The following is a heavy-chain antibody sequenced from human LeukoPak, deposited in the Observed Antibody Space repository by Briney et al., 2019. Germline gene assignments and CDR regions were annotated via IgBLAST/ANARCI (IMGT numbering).Heavy chain of an antibody. V-gene: IGHV5-51*01. Sequence: GESLKISCKGSGYSFTSYGIGWVRQMPGKGLEWMGIIYPGDSDPRYSPSFQGQVTISADKSFSTAYLQWSSLKASDTAMYYCARHRSRYCSSTSCYGPYYFDYWGQGTLVTVSS. CDR2: IYPGDSDP. CDR1: GYSFTSYG. CDR3: ARHRSRYCSSTSCYGPYYFDY. J-gene: IGHJ4*02. D-gene: IGHD2-2*01.